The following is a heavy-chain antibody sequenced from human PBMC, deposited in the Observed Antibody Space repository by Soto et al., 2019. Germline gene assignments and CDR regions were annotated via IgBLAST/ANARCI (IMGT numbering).Heavy chain of an antibody. CDR2: SRNRANSYST. J-gene: IGHJ3*02. CDR1: GFTFSDHY. Sequence: EVQLVESGGGSVQPGGSLRLSCAASGFTFSDHYMDWVRQAPGKGLEWVGRSRNRANSYSTEYAASVKGRFIISRDDSKNSVYLQVNSLKTEDTAVYYCTRASFYDSSGYFQRAFDIWGQGTLVTVSS. D-gene: IGHD3-22*01. V-gene: IGHV3-72*01. CDR3: TRASFYDSSGYFQRAFDI.